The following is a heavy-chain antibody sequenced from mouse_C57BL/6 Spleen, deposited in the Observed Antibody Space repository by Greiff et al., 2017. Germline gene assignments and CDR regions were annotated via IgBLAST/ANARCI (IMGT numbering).Heavy chain of an antibody. D-gene: IGHD2-4*01. V-gene: IGHV1-4*01. J-gene: IGHJ2*01. CDR3: ARSAYDYDVDYFDY. CDR1: GYTFTSYT. Sequence: VQRVESGAELARPGASVKMSCKASGYTFTSYTMHWVKQRPGQGLEWIGYINPSSGYTKYNQKFKDKATLTADKSSSTAYMQLSSLTSEYSAVYYCARSAYDYDVDYFDYWGQGTTLTVSS. CDR2: INPSSGYT.